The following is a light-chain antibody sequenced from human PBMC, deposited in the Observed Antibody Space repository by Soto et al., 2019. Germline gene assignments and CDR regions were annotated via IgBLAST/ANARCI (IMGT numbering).Light chain of an antibody. CDR1: SSNIGNNF. CDR3: GTWDSSLSAHVV. J-gene: IGLJ2*01. V-gene: IGLV1-51*01. Sequence: QSVLTQPPSVSAAPGQTVTISCSGTSSNIGNNFVSWYQQLPGTAPKLLIYDNNNRPSGIPDRFSGSKSGTSATLGITGLQTGDEADYYCGTWDSSLSAHVVFGGGTKVTVL. CDR2: DNN.